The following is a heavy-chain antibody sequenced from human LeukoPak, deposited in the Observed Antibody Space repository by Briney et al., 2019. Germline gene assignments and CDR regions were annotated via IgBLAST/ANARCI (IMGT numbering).Heavy chain of an antibody. CDR1: GFTFSSYS. Sequence: PGGSLRLSCAASGFTFSSYSMNWVRQAPGKGLEWVSGISWNSGSIYYADSVKGRFTISRDNAKNSLYLQMNSLRAEDTALYYCAKVAYPYGWGRYYKGSHFFDMWPRGTMLSVSS. CDR2: ISWNSGSI. CDR3: AKVAYPYGWGRYYKGSHFFDM. V-gene: IGHV3-9*01. J-gene: IGHJ3*02. D-gene: IGHD3-10*01.